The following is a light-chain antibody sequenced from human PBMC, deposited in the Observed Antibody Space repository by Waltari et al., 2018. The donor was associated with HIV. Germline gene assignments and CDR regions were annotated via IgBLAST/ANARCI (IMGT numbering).Light chain of an antibody. Sequence: DIQLTQSPSSVSASVGDSVIITCRASQDISSWLAWYQQTPGIAPKLLIYTASTLQPGVPSRFSGSGSGTDFTLTINSLQPEDFATYYCQQANSFPLTFGQGTRLEI. CDR2: TAS. CDR3: QQANSFPLT. J-gene: IGKJ2*01. CDR1: QDISSW. V-gene: IGKV1-12*01.